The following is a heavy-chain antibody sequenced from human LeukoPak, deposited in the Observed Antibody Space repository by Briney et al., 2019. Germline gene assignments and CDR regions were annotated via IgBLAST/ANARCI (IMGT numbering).Heavy chain of an antibody. J-gene: IGHJ3*02. D-gene: IGHD3-22*01. CDR1: GGSFSGYY. V-gene: IGHV4-34*01. CDR2: VSPSGST. CDR3: ARAPDSSGYYHRAFDI. Sequence: SETLSLTCAVYGGSFSGYYWSWIRQPPGKGLEWIGSVSPSGSTYYNPSLMSRVTISVDTSKNQFSLKLSSVTAADTAVYYCARAPDSSGYYHRAFDIWGQGTMVTVSS.